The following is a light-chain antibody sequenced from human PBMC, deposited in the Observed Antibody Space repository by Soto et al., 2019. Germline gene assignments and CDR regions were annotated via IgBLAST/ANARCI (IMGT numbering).Light chain of an antibody. J-gene: IGKJ3*01. CDR2: GAF. CDR3: QQSYSTPFT. Sequence: DIQMTQSPSSLSASVGDRVTITCRASQSISTYLNWYQQKPGKAPNLLIYGAFILQSGVPSRFSGSGSGTDFTVTISSLQPEDFATYYCQQSYSTPFTFGPGTTVDI. CDR1: QSISTY. V-gene: IGKV1-39*01.